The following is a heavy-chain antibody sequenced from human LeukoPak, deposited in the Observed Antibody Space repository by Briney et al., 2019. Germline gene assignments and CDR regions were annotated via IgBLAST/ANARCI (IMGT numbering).Heavy chain of an antibody. Sequence: PGGSLRLSCAASGFTFGSYAMHWVRQAPGKGLEYVSGISSNGVSTYYANSVKGRFTISRDNSKNTLYLQMGSLRAEDMAVYYCARGGGYYGSGSYQNFDYWGQGTLVTVSS. V-gene: IGHV3-64*01. CDR1: GFTFGSYA. J-gene: IGHJ4*02. D-gene: IGHD3-10*01. CDR2: ISSNGVST. CDR3: ARGGGYYGSGSYQNFDY.